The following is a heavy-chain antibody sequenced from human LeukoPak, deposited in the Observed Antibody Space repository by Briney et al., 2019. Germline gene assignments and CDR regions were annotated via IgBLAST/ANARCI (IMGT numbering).Heavy chain of an antibody. CDR3: ASSSGWYNSFDY. CDR2: ISSSSSYI. D-gene: IGHD6-19*01. J-gene: IGHJ4*02. CDR1: GFTFSSYS. V-gene: IGHV3-21*01. Sequence: GGSLRLSCAASGFTFSSYSMNWVRQAPGKGLEWVSSISSSSSYIYYADSVKGRFTISRDNAKNSLYLQMNSLRAEDTAVYYCASSSGWYNSFDYWGLGTLVTVSS.